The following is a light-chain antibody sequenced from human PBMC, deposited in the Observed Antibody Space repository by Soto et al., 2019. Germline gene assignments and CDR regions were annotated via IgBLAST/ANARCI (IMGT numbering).Light chain of an antibody. CDR3: CSYAHRSPPLYV. CDR1: TSDVGGYNY. CDR2: DVT. V-gene: IGLV2-11*01. J-gene: IGLJ1*01. Sequence: QSVLTQPRSVPGSPGQSVTISCTGTTSDVGGYNYVSWYQQHPGKAPKLMIYDVTKRPSGVPDRFFGSKSGNTASLTISGLQAEDEADYYCCSYAHRSPPLYVFGTGTKLTVL.